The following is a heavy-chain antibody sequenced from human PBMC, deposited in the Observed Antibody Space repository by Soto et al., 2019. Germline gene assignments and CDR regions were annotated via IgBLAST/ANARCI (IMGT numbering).Heavy chain of an antibody. Sequence: QITLKESGPALVKPTQTLTLTCTFSGFSLSSAGVGVGWIRQPPGKALEWLALVYWGDDKRYSPSLRSRLSSTRDTSKNQVVLTMANLDPMDTATYYCVVQSGGWLLPFDWWGQGTLVTVSS. CDR1: GFSLSSAGVG. J-gene: IGHJ4*02. CDR3: VVQSGGWLLPFDW. D-gene: IGHD2-15*01. V-gene: IGHV2-5*02. CDR2: VYWGDDK.